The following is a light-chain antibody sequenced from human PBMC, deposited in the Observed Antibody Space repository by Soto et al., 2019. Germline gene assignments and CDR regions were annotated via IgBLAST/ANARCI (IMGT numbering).Light chain of an antibody. CDR3: QKYDNLPPWT. J-gene: IGKJ1*01. CDR1: QDISNY. CDR2: DAS. V-gene: IGKV1-33*01. Sequence: DIQMTQSPSYLSASVGDRVTITCQASQDISNYLNWYQQKPGKAPKLLIYDASNLETGVPSRFSGSGSGTDFTFTISSLQPEDIATYYCQKYDNLPPWTFGQGTKVEIK.